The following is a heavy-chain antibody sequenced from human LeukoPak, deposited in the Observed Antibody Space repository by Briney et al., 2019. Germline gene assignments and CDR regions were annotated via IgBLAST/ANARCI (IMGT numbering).Heavy chain of an antibody. Sequence: PSETLSLTCTVSGGSISSSTYYWGWIRQPPGEGLEWIGIVYYTGSTYYNPSLRSRVTISVDTSKNQFSLKLSSVTAADTAVFYCARVWYGSATLGWFDPWGQGTPVTVSS. CDR1: GGSISSSTYY. CDR2: VYYTGST. CDR3: ARVWYGSATLGWFDP. V-gene: IGHV4-39*01. J-gene: IGHJ5*02. D-gene: IGHD3-10*01.